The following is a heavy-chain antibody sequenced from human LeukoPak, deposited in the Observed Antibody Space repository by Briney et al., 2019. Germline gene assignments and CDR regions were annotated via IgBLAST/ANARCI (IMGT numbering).Heavy chain of an antibody. Sequence: PGGSLRLSCAASGFSFSNYWMCWVRQAPGKGLVCVSRINSDGSTTTYADSVKGRFTISRDNAKNTLYLQMNSLRAEDTAVYYCARSTTVTTFDYWGQGTLVTVSS. J-gene: IGHJ4*02. CDR2: INSDGSTT. CDR1: GFSFSNYW. CDR3: ARSTTVTTFDY. V-gene: IGHV3-74*03. D-gene: IGHD4-17*01.